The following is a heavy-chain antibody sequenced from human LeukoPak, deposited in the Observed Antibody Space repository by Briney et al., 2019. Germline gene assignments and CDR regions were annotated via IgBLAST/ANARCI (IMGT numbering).Heavy chain of an antibody. D-gene: IGHD2-21*01. J-gene: IGHJ4*02. CDR3: ARVSIRTQNFDY. V-gene: IGHV3-23*01. CDR1: GFPFNSYA. Sequence: GGSLRVSCEVSGFPFNSYAMNWVRQAPGKGLEWVSGIDNSGYATYHADSVKGRFTISRDNAKDTLYMQMNGLRVEDTAVYYCARVSIRTQNFDYWGQGTRVTVSS. CDR2: IDNSGYAT.